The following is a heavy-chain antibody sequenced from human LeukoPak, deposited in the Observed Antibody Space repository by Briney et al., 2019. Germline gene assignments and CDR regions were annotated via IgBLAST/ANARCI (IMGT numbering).Heavy chain of an antibody. D-gene: IGHD3-9*01. J-gene: IGHJ4*02. CDR1: GFTFSSYV. V-gene: IGHV3-21*01. Sequence: PGGSLRLSCAASGFTFSSYVLNWVRQAPGKGLEWVSSISSSGSYIWYADSVKGRFTISRDNAKNSLYLQMNSLRADDTAVYYCARAMKFVDYDILTGYYDYWGQGTLVTVSS. CDR2: ISSSGSYI. CDR3: ARAMKFVDYDILTGYYDY.